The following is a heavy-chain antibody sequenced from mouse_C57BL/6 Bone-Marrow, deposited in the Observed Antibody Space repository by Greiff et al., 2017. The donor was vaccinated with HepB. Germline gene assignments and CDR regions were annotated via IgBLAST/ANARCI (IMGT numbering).Heavy chain of an antibody. D-gene: IGHD3-2*02. CDR3: ARKAQAKEYDAIDY. CDR2: IYPSSGYT. J-gene: IGHJ4*01. Sequence: QVQLQPSGAGLAKPGASMKLSCQAFGYPFPRYWMPLVKQRPGQGLEWIGYIYPSSGYTKYNQKFKDKATLTADKSSSTAYMQLSSLTYEDSAVYYCARKAQAKEYDAIDYWGQGTSVTVSS. CDR1: GYPFPRYW. V-gene: IGHV1-7*01.